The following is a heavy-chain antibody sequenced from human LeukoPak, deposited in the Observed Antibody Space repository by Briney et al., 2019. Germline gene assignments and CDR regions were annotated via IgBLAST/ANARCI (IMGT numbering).Heavy chain of an antibody. D-gene: IGHD3-10*01. CDR3: AKDLAGSFDY. J-gene: IGHJ4*02. Sequence: PGGSLRLSCAASGFTFSSYGMHWVRQAPGKGLEWVAVISYDGSNKYYADPVKGRFTISRDNSKNTLYLQMNSLRAEDTAVYYCAKDLAGSFDYWGQGTLVTVSS. CDR2: ISYDGSNK. CDR1: GFTFSSYG. V-gene: IGHV3-30*18.